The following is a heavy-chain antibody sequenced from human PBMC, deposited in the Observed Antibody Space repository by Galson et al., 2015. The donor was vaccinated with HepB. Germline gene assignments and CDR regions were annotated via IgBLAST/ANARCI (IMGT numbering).Heavy chain of an antibody. CDR3: ARDLSVPDDSSGYPYAFDI. CDR1: GFTFSSYG. Sequence: SLRLSCAASGFTFSSYGMHWVRQAPGKGLEWVANIKQDGSEKYYVDSVKGRFTISRDNAKNSLYLQMNSLRAEDTAVYYCARDLSVPDDSSGYPYAFDIWGQGTMVTVSS. D-gene: IGHD3-22*01. J-gene: IGHJ3*02. V-gene: IGHV3-7*01. CDR2: IKQDGSEK.